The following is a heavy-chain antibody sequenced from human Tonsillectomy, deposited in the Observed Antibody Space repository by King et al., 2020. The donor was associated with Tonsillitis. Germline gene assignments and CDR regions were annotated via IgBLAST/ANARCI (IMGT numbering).Heavy chain of an antibody. CDR3: AKLGGIVVVPAAGEKRYAFDI. V-gene: IGHV3-30*18. Sequence: VQLVESGGGVVQPGRSLRLSCAASGFTFSSYGMHWVRQAPGKGLEWVAVISYDGSNKYYADSVKGRFTISRENSKNTLYLQMNSLGAEDTAVYYCAKLGGIVVVPAAGEKRYAFDIWGQGTMVTVSS. CDR1: GFTFSSYG. J-gene: IGHJ3*02. CDR2: ISYDGSNK. D-gene: IGHD2-2*01.